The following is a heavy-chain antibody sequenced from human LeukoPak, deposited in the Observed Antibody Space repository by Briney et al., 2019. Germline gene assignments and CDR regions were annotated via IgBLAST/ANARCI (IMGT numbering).Heavy chain of an antibody. CDR2: INHSGST. CDR3: ARSEQLGYFQH. D-gene: IGHD6-6*01. J-gene: IGHJ1*01. CDR1: GGSFSGYY. V-gene: IGHV4-34*01. Sequence: SETLSLTCAVYGGSFSGYYWSWIRQPPGKGLEWIGEINHSGSTNYNPSLKSRVTISVDTSKNQFSLKLSPVTAADTAVYYCARSEQLGYFQHWGQGTLVTVSS.